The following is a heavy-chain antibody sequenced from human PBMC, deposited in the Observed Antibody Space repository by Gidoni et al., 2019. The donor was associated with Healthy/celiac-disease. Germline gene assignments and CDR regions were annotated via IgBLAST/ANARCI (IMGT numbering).Heavy chain of an antibody. CDR2: ISYDGSNK. CDR1: GFTFSSYG. V-gene: IGHV3-30*18. D-gene: IGHD4-17*01. CDR3: AKDFHYGDLLDGYFDY. Sequence: QVQLVESGGGVVQPGRSLRLSCAASGFTFSSYGMHWVRQAPGKGLEWVAVISYDGSNKYYADSVKGRFTISRDNSKNTLYLQMNSLRAEDTAVYYCAKDFHYGDLLDGYFDYWGQGTLVTVSS. J-gene: IGHJ4*02.